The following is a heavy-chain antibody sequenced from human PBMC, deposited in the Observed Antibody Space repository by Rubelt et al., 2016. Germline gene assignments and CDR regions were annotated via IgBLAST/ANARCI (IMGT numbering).Heavy chain of an antibody. J-gene: IGHJ3*02. Sequence: QVQLQESGPGLVKPSQTLSLACTVSGGSISSGGYYWSWIRQPPGKGLEWIGDIYYSGSTNYNPSLKSRVTISVDTSKNQFSLKLSSVTAADTAVYYCARVKRELDAFDIWGQGTMVTVSS. D-gene: IGHD1-26*01. CDR2: IYYSGST. CDR1: GGSISSGGYY. CDR3: ARVKRELDAFDI. V-gene: IGHV4-61*08.